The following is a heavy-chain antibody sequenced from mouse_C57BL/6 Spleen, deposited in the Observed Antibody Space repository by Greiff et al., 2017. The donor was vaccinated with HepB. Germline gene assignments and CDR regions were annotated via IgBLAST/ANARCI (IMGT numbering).Heavy chain of an antibody. J-gene: IGHJ1*03. CDR1: GYTFTSYW. CDR2: IDPSDSET. D-gene: IGHD2-3*01. V-gene: IGHV1-52*01. Sequence: QVQLQQPGAELVRPGSSVKLSCKASGYTFTSYWMHWVKQRPIQGLEWIGNIDPSDSETHYNQKFKDKATLTVDKSSSTAYMQLSSLTSEDSAVYYCARGDGYFGDFDVWGTGTTVTVSS. CDR3: ARGDGYFGDFDV.